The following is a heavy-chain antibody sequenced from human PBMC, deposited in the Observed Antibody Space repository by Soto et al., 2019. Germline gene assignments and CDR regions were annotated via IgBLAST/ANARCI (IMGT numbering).Heavy chain of an antibody. Sequence: ASVKVSCKASGYTFTSYDINWVRQATGQGLEWMGWMNPNSGNTGYAQKFQGRVTMTRNTSIRTAYMELSSLRSEDTAVYYCARVICPTVTGSYYYYYYMDVWGKGTTVTVSS. D-gene: IGHD4-4*01. J-gene: IGHJ6*03. CDR2: MNPNSGNT. CDR3: ARVICPTVTGSYYYYYYMDV. V-gene: IGHV1-8*01. CDR1: GYTFTSYD.